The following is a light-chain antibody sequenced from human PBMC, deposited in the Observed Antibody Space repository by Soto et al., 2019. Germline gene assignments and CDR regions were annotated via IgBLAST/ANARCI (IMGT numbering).Light chain of an antibody. V-gene: IGKV1-9*01. J-gene: IGKJ2*01. CDR2: GAS. CDR1: QGISTY. CDR3: QQLNSDWYA. Sequence: DFQLTQSPSFLSASVGDRVTITCRASQGISTYLAWYLQRPGKAPKLLIYGASTLQSGVPSRFSGSGSGTEFTLTISSLQPEDFGTYYCQQLNSDWYAFGQGTKLEIK.